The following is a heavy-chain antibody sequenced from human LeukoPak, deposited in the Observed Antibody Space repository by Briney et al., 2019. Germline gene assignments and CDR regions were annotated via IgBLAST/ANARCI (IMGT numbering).Heavy chain of an antibody. V-gene: IGHV4-59*01. Sequence: SETLSLTCTVSGGSISSYYWSWIRQPPGKGLEWIGYIYYSGSTNYNPSLKSRVTISVDTSKNQFSLKLSSVTAADTAVYYCAREGGIQLWTSWYYWGQGTLVTVSS. J-gene: IGHJ4*02. D-gene: IGHD5-18*01. CDR1: GGSISSYY. CDR3: AREGGIQLWTSWYY. CDR2: IYYSGST.